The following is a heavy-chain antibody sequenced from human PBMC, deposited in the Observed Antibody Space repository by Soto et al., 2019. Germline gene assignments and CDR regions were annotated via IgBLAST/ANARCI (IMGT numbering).Heavy chain of an antibody. J-gene: IGHJ4*02. V-gene: IGHV4-61*01. Sequence: QVQLQESGPGLVKPSETLSLTCTVSGGSVSSGSYYWSWIRQPPGKGLEWIGYMYNSGSTNYNPSLKSRVIISVDTSKNQFSLKLSSVTAADTAVYYCARVSNGWYYFDYWGQGTLVTVSS. CDR2: MYNSGST. CDR1: GGSVSSGSYY. CDR3: ARVSNGWYYFDY. D-gene: IGHD6-19*01.